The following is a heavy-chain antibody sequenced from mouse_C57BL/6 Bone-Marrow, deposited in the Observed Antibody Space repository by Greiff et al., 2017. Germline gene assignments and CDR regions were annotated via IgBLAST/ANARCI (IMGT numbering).Heavy chain of an antibody. D-gene: IGHD2-2*01. CDR1: GFTFSSYG. CDR2: ISSGGSYT. Sequence: EVKLQESGGDLVKPGGSLKLSCAASGFTFSSYGMSWVRQTPDKRLEWVATISSGGSYTYYPDSVKGRFTISRDNAKNTLYLQMSSLKSEDTAMYYCARRMVTTFDYWGQGTTLTVSS. V-gene: IGHV5-6*02. J-gene: IGHJ2*01. CDR3: ARRMVTTFDY.